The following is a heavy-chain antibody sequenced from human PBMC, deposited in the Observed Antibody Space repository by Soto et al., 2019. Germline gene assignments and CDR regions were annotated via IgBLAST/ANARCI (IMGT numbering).Heavy chain of an antibody. D-gene: IGHD2-2*02. CDR3: AREYTAWPLAYGLDV. CDR2: ISSRSDI. CDR1: GFTFSTYS. J-gene: IGHJ6*02. V-gene: IGHV3-21*01. Sequence: VGSLRLSCVGSGFTFSTYSINWVRQAPGKGLEWVSSISSRSDIYYADSVKGRFTISRDNAKNSVSLQMNSLRAEDTAVYYCAREYTAWPLAYGLDVWGQGATVTVSS.